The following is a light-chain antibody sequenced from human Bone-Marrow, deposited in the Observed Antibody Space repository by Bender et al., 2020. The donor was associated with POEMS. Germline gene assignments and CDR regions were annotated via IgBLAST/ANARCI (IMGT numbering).Light chain of an antibody. J-gene: IGLJ2*01. CDR3: QVWDMSSDQSI. V-gene: IGLV3-21*04. Sequence: SYVMTQPPSVSVAPGKTATLTCGGNDIGSRSVHWYQQRPGQAPVLVMYYDRDRPAGIPDRISGSSFANMATLTITRVEAGDEADYYCQVWDMSSDQSIFGGGTKLTVL. CDR2: YDR. CDR1: DIGSRS.